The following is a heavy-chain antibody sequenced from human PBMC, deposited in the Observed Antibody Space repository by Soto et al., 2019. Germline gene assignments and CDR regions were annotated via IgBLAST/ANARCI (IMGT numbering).Heavy chain of an antibody. CDR3: ARGPMYWGFFFDY. J-gene: IGHJ4*02. CDR2: IWYDGSNK. D-gene: IGHD2-8*02. Sequence: ESGGGVVQPGRSLRLSCAASGFSFSTYGMHWVRQAPGKGLEWVAVIWYDGSNKYYADSVKGRFTISRDNSKNTLYLQLNSLRAEDTAVYYCARGPMYWGFFFDYWGQGTLVTVSS. CDR1: GFSFSTYG. V-gene: IGHV3-33*01.